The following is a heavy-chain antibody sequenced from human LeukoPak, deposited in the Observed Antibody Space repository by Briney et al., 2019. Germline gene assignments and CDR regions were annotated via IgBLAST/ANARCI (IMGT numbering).Heavy chain of an antibody. CDR2: ISSSGSTI. Sequence: GGSLRLSCAASGFTFSSYEMNWVRQAPGEGLEWVSYISSSGSTIYYADSVKGRFTISRDNAKNSLYLQMNSLRAEDTAVYYCARDRYDSSGIFDYWGQGTLVTVSS. J-gene: IGHJ4*02. CDR3: ARDRYDSSGIFDY. V-gene: IGHV3-48*03. CDR1: GFTFSSYE. D-gene: IGHD3-22*01.